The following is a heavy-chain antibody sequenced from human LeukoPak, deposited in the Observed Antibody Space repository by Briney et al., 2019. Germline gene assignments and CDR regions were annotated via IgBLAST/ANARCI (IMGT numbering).Heavy chain of an antibody. D-gene: IGHD3-3*01. J-gene: IGHJ4*02. V-gene: IGHV3-23*01. CDR1: GFTFSDCV. CDR3: AKDLPGITIFGALHY. CDR2: ITAGGGST. Sequence: GGSLRLSCAASGFTFSDCVMSWLRQAPGKWLEWVSTITAGGGSTYYGDSVKGRFTISRDNSKNTLYPQLNSLRADDTAVYYCAKDLPGITIFGALHYWGQGALVTVS.